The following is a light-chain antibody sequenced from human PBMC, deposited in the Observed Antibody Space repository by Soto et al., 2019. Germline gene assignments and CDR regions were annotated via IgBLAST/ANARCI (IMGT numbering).Light chain of an antibody. CDR1: SSNIGNQY. CDR3: ATWDRSLSVGV. J-gene: IGLJ2*01. Sequence: QSVLTQPPSVSAAPGQKVTISCSGSSSNIGNQYVFWYQQLPGTAPKLLIYDNDKRPSGIPDRFSGSKSGTSATLGITGLQTGDEADYYCATWDRSLSVGVFGGGTKLTVL. V-gene: IGLV1-51*01. CDR2: DND.